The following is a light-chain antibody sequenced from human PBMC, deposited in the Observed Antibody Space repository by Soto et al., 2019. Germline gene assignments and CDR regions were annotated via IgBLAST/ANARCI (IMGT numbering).Light chain of an antibody. J-gene: IGKJ1*01. Sequence: IQMTQSPSSLSASVGDRVTITCRASQSIASYLNWYQHKPGKAPNLLIYATSILQSGVPSRFSGSGSGTDFTLTISGLQPEDFATYYCQQSSSSPTWTFGQGTKVDIK. CDR3: QQSSSSPTWT. CDR2: ATS. V-gene: IGKV1-39*01. CDR1: QSIASY.